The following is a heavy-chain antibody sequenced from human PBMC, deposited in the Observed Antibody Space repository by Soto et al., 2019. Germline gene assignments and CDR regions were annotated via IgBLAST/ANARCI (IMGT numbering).Heavy chain of an antibody. Sequence: GGSLRLSCAASGFTFSSYAMSWVRQAPGKGLEWVSAISGSGGSTYYADSVKGRFTISRDNSKNTLYLQMNSLRAEDTAVYYCALMPQTYYYDSSGYGFDYWGQGTLVTVSS. CDR1: GFTFSSYA. CDR2: ISGSGGST. D-gene: IGHD3-22*01. CDR3: ALMPQTYYYDSSGYGFDY. V-gene: IGHV3-23*01. J-gene: IGHJ4*02.